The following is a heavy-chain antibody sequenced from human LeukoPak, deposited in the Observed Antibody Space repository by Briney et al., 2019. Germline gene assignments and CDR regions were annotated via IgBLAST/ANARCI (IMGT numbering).Heavy chain of an antibody. Sequence: SETLSLTCTVSGGSISSYYWSWIRQPPGMGLEWIGYIYYSGSTNYNPSLKSRVTISVDTSKNQFSLKLSSVTAADTAVYYCARDSRYCSSTSCYGRSGFDPWGQGTLVTVSS. CDR1: GGSISSYY. V-gene: IGHV4-59*01. CDR3: ARDSRYCSSTSCYGRSGFDP. D-gene: IGHD2-2*01. J-gene: IGHJ5*02. CDR2: IYYSGST.